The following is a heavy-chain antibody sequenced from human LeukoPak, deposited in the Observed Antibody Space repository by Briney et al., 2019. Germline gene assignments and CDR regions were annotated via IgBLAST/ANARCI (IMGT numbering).Heavy chain of an antibody. CDR3: ARDAAEHYFDY. D-gene: IGHD1-26*01. CDR1: GFTFSTYA. Sequence: GRSLRLSCAASGFTFSTYAMRWVRQAPGKGLEWVAAISYDGNTKYYADSVRGRFTISRDNSKNTLYLQMNSLRAEDTAVYYCARDAAEHYFDYWGQGTLVTVSS. CDR2: ISYDGNTK. J-gene: IGHJ4*02. V-gene: IGHV3-30-3*01.